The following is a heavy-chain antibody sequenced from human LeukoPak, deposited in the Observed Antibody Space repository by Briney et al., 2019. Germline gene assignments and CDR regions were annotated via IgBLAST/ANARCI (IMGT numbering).Heavy chain of an antibody. Sequence: SETLSLTCTVSGGSISSHYWSWIRQPPGKGLEWIGYIYYSGSTNYNPSLKSRVTISVDTSKNQFSLKLSSVTAADTAVYYCARTYAEYYYYYYMDVWGKGTTVTVSS. CDR3: ARTYAEYYYYYYMDV. V-gene: IGHV4-59*11. J-gene: IGHJ6*03. CDR2: IYYSGST. CDR1: GGSISSHY.